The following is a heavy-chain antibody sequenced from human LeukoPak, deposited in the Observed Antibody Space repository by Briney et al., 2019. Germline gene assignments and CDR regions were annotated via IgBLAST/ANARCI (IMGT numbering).Heavy chain of an antibody. J-gene: IGHJ6*03. D-gene: IGHD2-2*02. CDR3: ARDIVVVPAAIYPGYYYYYMDV. Sequence: PGGSLRLSCAASGFTFSSYWMSWVRQAPGKGLEWVANIKQDGSEKYYVDSVKGRFTISRGNAKNSLYLQMNSLRAEDTAVYYCARDIVVVPAAIYPGYYYYYMDVWGKGTTVTVSS. CDR2: IKQDGSEK. V-gene: IGHV3-7*01. CDR1: GFTFSSYW.